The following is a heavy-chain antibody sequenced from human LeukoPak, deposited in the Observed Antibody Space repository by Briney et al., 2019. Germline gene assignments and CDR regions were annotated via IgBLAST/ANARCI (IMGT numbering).Heavy chain of an antibody. CDR2: ICYDVGNK. CDR3: ARGGPVPAAGGYFDY. J-gene: IGHJ4*02. D-gene: IGHD2-2*01. CDR1: GFTFSSYG. V-gene: IGHV3-33*01. Sequence: GRSLRLSCAAFGFTFSSYGMHWVRQAPGKGLEWVAVICYDVGNKYYADSVKVRFTISRDNSKNTLYLQMTSLRAEDTAVYYCARGGPVPAAGGYFDYWGQGTLVTVSS.